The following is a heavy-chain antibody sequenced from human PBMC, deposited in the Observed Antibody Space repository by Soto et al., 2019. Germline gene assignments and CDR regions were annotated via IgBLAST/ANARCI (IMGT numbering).Heavy chain of an antibody. D-gene: IGHD4-17*01. CDR3: ARGRGAVRWFDS. CDR1: GGSIISSLW. J-gene: IGHJ5*01. Sequence: SETLSLTCAVSGGSIISSLWWTWVRQPPGKGLEWIGEVYHSGTTTYRPSLKSRVTISVDKSKNHFFLNLTSATAADTAVYYCARGRGAVRWFDSWGQGTLVTVSS. CDR2: VYHSGTT. V-gene: IGHV4-4*02.